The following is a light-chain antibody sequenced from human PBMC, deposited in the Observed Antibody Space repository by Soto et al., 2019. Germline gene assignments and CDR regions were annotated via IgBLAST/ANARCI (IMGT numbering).Light chain of an antibody. V-gene: IGKV1-5*03. J-gene: IGKJ1*01. CDR3: QQYERYST. Sequence: DYQATQPPSTLSASVGDRVTITCRASQNIYTWLAWYQQKPGIAPKFLIHKASTLKRRVTSRFSGSGYRTELTLTISGLQPEDSATYYCQQYERYSTFGQGTKL. CDR1: QNIYTW. CDR2: KAS.